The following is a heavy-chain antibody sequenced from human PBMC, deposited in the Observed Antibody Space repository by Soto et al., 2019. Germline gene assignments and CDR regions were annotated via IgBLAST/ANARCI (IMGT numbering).Heavy chain of an antibody. V-gene: IGHV3-23*01. J-gene: IGHJ6*03. CDR2: ISGSGAGT. Sequence: EVQLLESGGGLVQPGGSLRLSCAASGFTFSSYAMSWVRQAPGKGLEWVSGISGSGAGTYNADSVKGRFTISRDNSKNTLYLQMNSRRAEDTAVYYCAKVYLPYSSSSAYYYYMDVWGKGTTVTVSS. D-gene: IGHD6-6*01. CDR3: AKVYLPYSSSSAYYYYMDV. CDR1: GFTFSSYA.